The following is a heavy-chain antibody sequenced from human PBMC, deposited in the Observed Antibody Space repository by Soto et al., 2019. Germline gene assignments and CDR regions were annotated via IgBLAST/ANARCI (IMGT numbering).Heavy chain of an antibody. V-gene: IGHV4-4*02. CDR1: GGSINSSNW. D-gene: IGHD6-13*01. CDR2: IYHSGST. J-gene: IGHJ4*02. Sequence: LSLTCAVSGGSINSSNWWSWVRQSPGRGLEWIGEIYHSGSTNYNTSLKNRVTISVDKSKNQFSLKLTSVTAADTAVYYCARYMSAAGSFDNWGQGTLVTVSS. CDR3: ARYMSAAGSFDN.